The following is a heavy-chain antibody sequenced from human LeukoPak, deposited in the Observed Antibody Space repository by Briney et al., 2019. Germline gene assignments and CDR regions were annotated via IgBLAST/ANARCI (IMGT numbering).Heavy chain of an antibody. D-gene: IGHD6-13*01. CDR2: ISRSATTI. Sequence: GGSLRLSCAVSGFTFSSYTMNWVRQAPGKGLEWVSSISRSATTIYYADSVKGRFTISRDNAKNSLYLQMNSLRAEDTAVYFCARVGALSSSWLLYWGQGTLVTVSS. V-gene: IGHV3-48*04. CDR1: GFTFSSYT. CDR3: ARVGALSSSWLLY. J-gene: IGHJ4*02.